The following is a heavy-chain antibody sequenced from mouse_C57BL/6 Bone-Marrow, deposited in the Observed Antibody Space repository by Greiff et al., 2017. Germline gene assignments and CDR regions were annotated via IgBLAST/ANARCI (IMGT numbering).Heavy chain of an antibody. CDR3: ARQGYYCSWYFDV. CDR1: GFTFSSYG. Sequence: EVKLVESGGDLVKPGGSLKLSCAASGFTFSSYGMSWVRQTPDKRLEWVATISSGGSYTYYPDSVKGRFTISRDNAKNTLYLQMSSLKSEDTAMYYCARQGYYCSWYFDVWGTGTTVTVSS. J-gene: IGHJ1*03. CDR2: ISSGGSYT. V-gene: IGHV5-6*01. D-gene: IGHD1-1*01.